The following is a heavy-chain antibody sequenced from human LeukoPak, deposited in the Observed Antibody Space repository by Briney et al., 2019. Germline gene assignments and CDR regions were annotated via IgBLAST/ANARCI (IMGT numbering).Heavy chain of an antibody. D-gene: IGHD2-8*01. V-gene: IGHV3-7*03. CDR2: IKQDGSEK. CDR3: GRRRGMGFLDY. Sequence: GGSLRLSCAASGFTFSSYWMSWVRQVPGKGLEWVANIKQDGSEKYYVDSVKGRFTISRDNAKNSLYLQMNSLRAEDTAVYYCGRRRGMGFLDYWGQGTLVTVSS. J-gene: IGHJ4*02. CDR1: GFTFSSYW.